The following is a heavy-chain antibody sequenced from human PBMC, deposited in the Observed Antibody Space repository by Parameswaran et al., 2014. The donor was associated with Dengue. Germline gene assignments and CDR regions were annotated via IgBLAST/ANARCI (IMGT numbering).Heavy chain of an antibody. D-gene: IGHD6-13*01. Sequence: WIRQPPGKGLEWIGYIYYSGYTYYNPSLKSRVTISVDTSKNQFSLKLSSVTAADTAVYYCARPSSSSWYYFDYWGQGSLVTVSS. CDR3: ARPSSSSWYYFDY. V-gene: IGHV4-30-4*01. CDR2: IYYSGYT. J-gene: IGHJ4*02.